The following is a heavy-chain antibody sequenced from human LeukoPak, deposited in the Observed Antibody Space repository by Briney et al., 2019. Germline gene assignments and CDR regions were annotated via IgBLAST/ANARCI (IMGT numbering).Heavy chain of an antibody. J-gene: IGHJ4*02. D-gene: IGHD3-10*01. Sequence: SEALSLTCTVSDGSISSSSYYWAWIRQPPGKGLEIIGNIYYTGSTYYNTSLKSRVTIFVDTPKNQFSLNLSSVTAADTAVYYCASLWFGEYFDHWGQGALVTVSS. CDR1: DGSISSSSYY. CDR2: IYYTGST. V-gene: IGHV4-39*01. CDR3: ASLWFGEYFDH.